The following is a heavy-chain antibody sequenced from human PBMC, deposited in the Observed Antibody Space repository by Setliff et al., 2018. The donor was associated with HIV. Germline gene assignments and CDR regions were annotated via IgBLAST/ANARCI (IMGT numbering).Heavy chain of an antibody. Sequence: ASETLSLTCSVSNDSITYYYWNWIRQPPGKGLEWIGNIFDSENTNYNPSRKSRVTMSVDTSKNQFSLKLSSVTAADTAVYYCARQITSVTTEKLVVNDAFDIWGQVRMVTV. J-gene: IGHJ3*02. CDR3: ARQITSVTTEKLVVNDAFDI. D-gene: IGHD3-22*01. CDR1: NDSITYYY. V-gene: IGHV4-59*01. CDR2: IFDSENT.